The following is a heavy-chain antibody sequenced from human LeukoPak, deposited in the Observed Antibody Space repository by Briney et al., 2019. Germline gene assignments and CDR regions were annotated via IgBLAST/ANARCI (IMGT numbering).Heavy chain of an antibody. CDR1: GYRFNSYW. Sequence: GESLKISCKGSGYRFNSYWIAWVRQMPGKGLEWMGIIYPGDSDTRYSPSFQGQVTISADKSISTAYLQWSSLKASDTAMYYYARNPAFDIWGQGTMVTVSS. J-gene: IGHJ3*02. CDR2: IYPGDSDT. V-gene: IGHV5-51*01. CDR3: ARNPAFDI.